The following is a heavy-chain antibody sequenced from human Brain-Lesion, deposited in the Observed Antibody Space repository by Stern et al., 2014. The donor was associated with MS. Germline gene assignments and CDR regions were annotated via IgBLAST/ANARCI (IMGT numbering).Heavy chain of an antibody. D-gene: IGHD2-21*01. CDR2: INHSGRS. V-gene: IGHV4-34*01. Sequence: QVQLQQWGAGLLKPSETLSLTCGVYGGSFSGYYWTWIRQPPGKGLEWIGEINHSGRSNYNPSLESRVTMSVDTSKNQLSLRLSSATAADTAVYYCARDVGGAFDYWGQGTLVTVSS. CDR3: ARDVGGAFDY. J-gene: IGHJ4*02. CDR1: GGSFSGYY.